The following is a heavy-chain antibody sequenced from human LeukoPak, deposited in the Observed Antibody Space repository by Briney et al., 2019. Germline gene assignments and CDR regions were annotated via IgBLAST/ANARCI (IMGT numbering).Heavy chain of an antibody. D-gene: IGHD4-17*01. Sequence: ASVKVSCKASGYTFTGYYMHWVRQAPGQGLEWMGWINPNSGGTKYAQKFQGRVTMTRDTSISTAYLELCRLRSDDTAVYYCAREHMTRVTLDYWGQGTLVTVSS. V-gene: IGHV1-2*02. CDR3: AREHMTRVTLDY. J-gene: IGHJ4*02. CDR2: INPNSGGT. CDR1: GYTFTGYY.